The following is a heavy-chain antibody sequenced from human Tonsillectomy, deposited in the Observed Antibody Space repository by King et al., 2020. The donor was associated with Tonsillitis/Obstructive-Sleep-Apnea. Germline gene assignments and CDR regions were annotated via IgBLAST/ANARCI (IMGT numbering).Heavy chain of an antibody. CDR2: ISGSSTYT. CDR1: GFTFGPYS. CDR3: ARENGETGDLDY. J-gene: IGHJ4*02. Sequence: LVQSGGGLVKPGGSLRLSCAASGFTFGPYSMTWVRQAPGKGLEWVSFISGSSTYTYYADSVKGRFTISRDNAKNSLYLQMNSLRAEDTAVYYCARENGETGDLDYWGQGTLVTVSS. D-gene: IGHD7-27*01. V-gene: IGHV3-21*01.